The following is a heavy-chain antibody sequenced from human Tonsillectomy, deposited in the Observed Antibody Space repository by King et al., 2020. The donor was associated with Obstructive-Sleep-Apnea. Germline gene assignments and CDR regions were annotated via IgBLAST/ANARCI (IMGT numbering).Heavy chain of an antibody. J-gene: IGHJ5*02. Sequence: VQLVESGGGVVQPGRSLRLSCAASGFTFSSYAMHWVRQAPGKGLEWVAVISYDGSNKYYADSVKGRFTISRDNSKNTLYLQMNSLRAEDTAVYYCARDRFGRLGRYSTQNWFDPWGQGTLVTVSS. CDR3: ARDRFGRLGRYSTQNWFDP. V-gene: IGHV3-30*04. D-gene: IGHD3-10*01. CDR2: ISYDGSNK. CDR1: GFTFSSYA.